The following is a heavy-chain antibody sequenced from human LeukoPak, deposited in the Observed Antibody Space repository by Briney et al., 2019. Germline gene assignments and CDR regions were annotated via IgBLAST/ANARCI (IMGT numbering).Heavy chain of an antibody. V-gene: IGHV1-46*01. Sequence: ASVKVSCKASGYTFTSYYMHWVRQAPGQGLEWMGIINPSGGSTSYAQKFQGRVTMTRDTSISTAYMELSRLRSDDTAVYYCARDRFDWLSKSDWGQGTLVTVSS. CDR2: INPSGGST. J-gene: IGHJ4*02. CDR3: ARDRFDWLSKSD. CDR1: GYTFTSYY. D-gene: IGHD3-9*01.